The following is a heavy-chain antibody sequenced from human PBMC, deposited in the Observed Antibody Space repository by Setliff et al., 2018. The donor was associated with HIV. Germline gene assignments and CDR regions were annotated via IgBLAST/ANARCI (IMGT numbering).Heavy chain of an antibody. CDR1: YGSITGYY. Sequence: KTSETLSLTCTVSYGSITGYYWSWIRQPPGKGMEWIGYIYYNGGTNYNPSLKSRVTMLVDTSENHFTLKLTSVTAADTAMYYCTRGIGGIGYYPDYWGQGTLVTVSS. CDR3: TRGIGGIGYYPDY. J-gene: IGHJ4*02. CDR2: IYYNGGT. D-gene: IGHD3-22*01. V-gene: IGHV4-59*01.